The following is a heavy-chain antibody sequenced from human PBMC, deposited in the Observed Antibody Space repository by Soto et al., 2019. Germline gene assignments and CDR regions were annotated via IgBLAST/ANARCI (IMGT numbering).Heavy chain of an antibody. CDR1: GGSFSGYY. CDR2: INHSGST. D-gene: IGHD3-10*01. Sequence: SETLSLTCAVYGGSFSGYYWSWIRQPPGKGLEWIGEINHSGSTNYNPSLKSRVTISVDTSKNQFSLKLSSVTAADTAVYYCARGSKVSVKEHGPASPGTNWFDPWGQGTLVTVSS. J-gene: IGHJ5*02. CDR3: ARGSKVSVKEHGPASPGTNWFDP. V-gene: IGHV4-34*01.